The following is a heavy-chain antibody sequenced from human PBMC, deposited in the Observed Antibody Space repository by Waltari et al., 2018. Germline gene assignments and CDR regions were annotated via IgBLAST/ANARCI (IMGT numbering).Heavy chain of an antibody. J-gene: IGHJ4*02. CDR2: IQRSGRT. Sequence: QMQLQESGPGLVKPSETLSVTCTVSGESMSSGDWWSWVRQSPEKGLEWIGQIQRSGRTYYNPSFESRVSISVDPSSNQFSLRMTSTTAADTAVYYCARDRGRGIYLDSWGRGTLVTVSA. CDR1: GESMSSGDW. D-gene: IGHD2-15*01. V-gene: IGHV4-4*02. CDR3: ARDRGRGIYLDS.